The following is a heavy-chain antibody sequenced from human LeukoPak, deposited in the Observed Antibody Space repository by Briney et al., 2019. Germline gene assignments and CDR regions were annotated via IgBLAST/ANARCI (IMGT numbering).Heavy chain of an antibody. CDR3: AKDDAWLRYAC. J-gene: IGHJ4*02. D-gene: IGHD5-12*01. Sequence: GGSLRLSCAASEFTFSSYSMNWVRQAPGKGLEWVSSISSSSSYIYYADSVKGRFTISRDNAKNSLYLQMNSLRTEDTAVYFCAKDDAWLRYACWGPGTLVTVSS. V-gene: IGHV3-21*04. CDR1: EFTFSSYS. CDR2: ISSSSSYI.